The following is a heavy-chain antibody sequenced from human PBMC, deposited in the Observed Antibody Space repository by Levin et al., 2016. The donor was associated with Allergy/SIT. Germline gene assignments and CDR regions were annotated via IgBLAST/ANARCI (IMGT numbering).Heavy chain of an antibody. CDR3: ARGNAHAMDV. J-gene: IGHJ6*02. Sequence: WIRQPPGKGLVWVSRINTDGSDTGYADSVKGRFTISRDNAKNTLYLQMNSLRAEDTALYYCARGNAHAMDVWGQGTTVTVSS. V-gene: IGHV3-74*01. CDR2: INTDGSDT. D-gene: IGHD4-11*01.